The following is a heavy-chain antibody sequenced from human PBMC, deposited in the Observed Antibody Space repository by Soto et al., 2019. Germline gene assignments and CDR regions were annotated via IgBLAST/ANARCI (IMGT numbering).Heavy chain of an antibody. CDR2: ISGSGGST. V-gene: IGHV3-23*01. D-gene: IGHD2-15*01. Sequence: QTRSGEGCVGKLSRYAIRWDRQKKKKGLEWVSTISGSGGSTYYADSVKGRFTISRDNSKNTLYLQMNSLRAEDTAVYYCARDIFCGRDSCYSFTFAIWGHGTPVT. CDR3: ARDIFCGRDSCYSFTFAI. J-gene: IGHJ3*02. CDR1: VGKLSRYA.